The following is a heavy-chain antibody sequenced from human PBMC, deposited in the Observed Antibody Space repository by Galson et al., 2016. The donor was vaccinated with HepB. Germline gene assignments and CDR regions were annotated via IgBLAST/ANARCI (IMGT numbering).Heavy chain of an antibody. D-gene: IGHD2-2*01. Sequence: SLRLSCAASGFTFSSYTMNWVRQAPGKGLEWVSSISKDGTYIYAADSLKGRLTISRDNAKNSLYLQMDSLGVEDTAVYYCARDYRADPSYYFDYWGQGALVTVSS. CDR3: ARDYRADPSYYFDY. CDR2: ISKDGTYI. CDR1: GFTFSSYT. J-gene: IGHJ4*02. V-gene: IGHV3-21*01.